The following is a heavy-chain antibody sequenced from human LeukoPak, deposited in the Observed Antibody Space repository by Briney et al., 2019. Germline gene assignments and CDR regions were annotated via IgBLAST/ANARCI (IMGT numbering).Heavy chain of an antibody. CDR2: ISTTGSA. V-gene: IGHV4-61*02. CDR3: ARAPRSGIGDRRGYWFDP. CDR1: GGSISSGTYY. Sequence: SETLSLTCTVSGGSISSGTYYWTWLRQPAGKGLEWIGRISTTGSASYNPSLRSRVTVSADTSKNQFSLKLTSVTAADTALYYCARAPRSGIGDRRGYWFDPWGQGTRVTVSS. J-gene: IGHJ5*02. D-gene: IGHD1-26*01.